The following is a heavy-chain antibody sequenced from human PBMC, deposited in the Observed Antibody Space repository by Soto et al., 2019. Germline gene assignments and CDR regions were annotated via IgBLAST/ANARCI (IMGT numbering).Heavy chain of an antibody. V-gene: IGHV3-9*01. Sequence: GGSLRLSCAASGFTFDDYAMHWVRQAPGKGLEWVSGISWNSGSIGYADSVKGRFTISRDNAKNSLYLQMNSLRAEDTALYYCAKDSGYDARGAFDIWGQGTMVTVSS. CDR1: GFTFDDYA. CDR2: ISWNSGSI. D-gene: IGHD5-12*01. J-gene: IGHJ3*02. CDR3: AKDSGYDARGAFDI.